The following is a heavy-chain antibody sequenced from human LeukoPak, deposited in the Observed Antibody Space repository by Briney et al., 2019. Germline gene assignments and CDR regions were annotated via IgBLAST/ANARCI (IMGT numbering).Heavy chain of an antibody. Sequence: GGSLRLSCAASGFTFSSYSMNWVRQAPGKGLEWVSAISSSSTYIYYADSVKGRFTISRDNAKNSLYLQMNSLRAEDTATYYCARGFYAYVWGELDYWGQGTLVTVSS. CDR3: ARGFYAYVWGELDY. V-gene: IGHV3-21*01. J-gene: IGHJ4*02. CDR1: GFTFSSYS. CDR2: ISSSSTYI. D-gene: IGHD3-16*01.